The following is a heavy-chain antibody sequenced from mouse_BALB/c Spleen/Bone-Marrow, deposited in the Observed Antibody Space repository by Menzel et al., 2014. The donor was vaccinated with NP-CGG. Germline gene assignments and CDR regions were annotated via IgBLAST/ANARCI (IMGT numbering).Heavy chain of an antibody. V-gene: IGHV1S81*02. CDR3: TRSGFYGYGTYFDV. CDR2: INPSNGVT. D-gene: IGHD1-2*01. J-gene: IGHJ1*01. CDR1: GYTFTNYY. Sequence: VQLQQSGAELVKPGASVKLSCKVSGYTFTNYYVYWVKQRPGQGLEWIGEINPSNGVTNFNEKFMIKATLTVDSSSSTAYMHLSSLTSEDSAVYYCTRSGFYGYGTYFDVWAQGPRSPSPQ.